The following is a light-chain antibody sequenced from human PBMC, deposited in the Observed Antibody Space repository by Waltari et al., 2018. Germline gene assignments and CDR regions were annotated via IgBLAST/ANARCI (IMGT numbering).Light chain of an antibody. V-gene: IGLV2-14*03. CDR2: DVS. CDR1: SSDVGGYNY. J-gene: IGLJ2*01. Sequence: QSITISCTGTSSDVGGYNYVSWYQQHPGKAPKLMIYDVSDRPSGVSNRFSGSKSGNTASLTISGLQAEDEADYYCSSYTISSTVVFGGGTKLTVL. CDR3: SSYTISSTVV.